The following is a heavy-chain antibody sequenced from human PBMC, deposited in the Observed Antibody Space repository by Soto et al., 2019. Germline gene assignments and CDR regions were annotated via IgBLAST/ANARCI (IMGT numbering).Heavy chain of an antibody. CDR2: IFYSGSA. D-gene: IGHD3-22*01. Sequence: QLQLQESGPGLVKPWETLSLTCTVYGGSISGSSYYWGWIRQPPGKGLEWIGSIFYSGSAYYNPSLKSRVTISVDTSKDQFSLNVTSVTAADTAVYYCARHSGNYYDSNGYLYYWGQGTLVTVSS. CDR1: GGSISGSSYY. J-gene: IGHJ4*02. CDR3: ARHSGNYYDSNGYLYY. V-gene: IGHV4-39*01.